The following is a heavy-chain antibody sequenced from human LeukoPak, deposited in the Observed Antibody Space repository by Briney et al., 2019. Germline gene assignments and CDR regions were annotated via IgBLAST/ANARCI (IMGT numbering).Heavy chain of an antibody. D-gene: IGHD2-2*01. V-gene: IGHV4-4*07. Sequence: SETLSLTCTVSGGSISSYYWSWIRQPAGKGLEWIGRIYTSGSTNYNPSLKSRVTISVDTSKNQFSLKLSSVTAADTAVYYCARGAAASAVVVPAAADYWGQGTLVTVSS. CDR2: IYTSGST. CDR1: GGSISSYY. CDR3: ARGAAASAVVVPAAADY. J-gene: IGHJ4*02.